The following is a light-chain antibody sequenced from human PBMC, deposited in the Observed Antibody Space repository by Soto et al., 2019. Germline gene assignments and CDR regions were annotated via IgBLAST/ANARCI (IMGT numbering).Light chain of an antibody. V-gene: IGKV3-11*01. J-gene: IGKJ4*01. CDR3: QQRSNWPPLT. Sequence: EIVLTQSPATLSLSPGERATLSCRASQSVSSYLAWYQQKPGQAPRLLIYDASNRDTGIPARFSGSGSVTDFNLTINSLEPDDFAVYYCQQRSNWPPLTFGGGTKVEIK. CDR2: DAS. CDR1: QSVSSY.